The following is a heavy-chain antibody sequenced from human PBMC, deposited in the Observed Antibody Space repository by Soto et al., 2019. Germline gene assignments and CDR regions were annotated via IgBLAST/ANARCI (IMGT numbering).Heavy chain of an antibody. CDR2: INQDGSEK. CDR3: SGGVGAAL. CDR1: ESTVSRDW. D-gene: IGHD2-15*01. J-gene: IGHJ4*02. V-gene: IGHV3-7*04. Sequence: EVHLVESGGGLVQTGGSLRLSCAIFESTVSRDWMNWVRQAPGKGLEWVAHINQDGSEKYYVDSVKGRFTISRDNAKKSLYLPMKSLSPAEPVMYYSSGGVGAALWGQGTVVTVPS.